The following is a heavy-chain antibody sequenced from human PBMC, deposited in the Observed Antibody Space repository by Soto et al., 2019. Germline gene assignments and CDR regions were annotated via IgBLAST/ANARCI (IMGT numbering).Heavy chain of an antibody. D-gene: IGHD3-16*02. CDR2: INAGNGNT. CDR3: ARVIVNHYSPYGMDV. CDR1: GYTFASYA. V-gene: IGHV1-3*01. Sequence: PSVKVSCKASGYTFASYAVHWVRQAPGQRLEWMGWINAGNGNTKYSQKFQGRVTIARDTSASTAHMQLSSLTSEDTAVYYCARVIVNHYSPYGMDVRGQGVMVTVAS. J-gene: IGHJ6*02.